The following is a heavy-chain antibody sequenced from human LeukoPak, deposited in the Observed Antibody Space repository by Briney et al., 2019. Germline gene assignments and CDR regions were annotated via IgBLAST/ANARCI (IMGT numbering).Heavy chain of an antibody. CDR1: GDSVSSNSAA. V-gene: IGHV6-1*01. CDR3: ARDSGYCSGGSCRDINWFDP. Sequence: SQTLSLTCAISGDSVSSNSAAWNWIRQSPSRGLEWLGRTYYRSKWHNDYAVSVKSRITINPDTSKNQFSLQLNSVTPEDTAVYYCARDSGYCSGGSCRDINWFDPWGQGTLVTVSS. D-gene: IGHD2-15*01. J-gene: IGHJ5*02. CDR2: TYYRSKWHN.